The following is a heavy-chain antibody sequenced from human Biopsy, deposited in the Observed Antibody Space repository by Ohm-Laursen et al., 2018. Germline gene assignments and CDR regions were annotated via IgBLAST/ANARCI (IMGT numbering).Heavy chain of an antibody. CDR3: AREAIGYQLPCDD. CDR1: TGTFNSYG. CDR2: IIPILRTT. V-gene: IGHV1-69*11. J-gene: IGHJ4*02. Sequence: SVKVSCKPPTGTFNSYGIIWVRQAPGQGLEWMGRIIPILRTTAYAQTFLGRVTITADSPTSTVDMELTSLTSDDTAMYFCAREAIGYQLPCDDWGQGTLVTVSS. D-gene: IGHD2-2*01.